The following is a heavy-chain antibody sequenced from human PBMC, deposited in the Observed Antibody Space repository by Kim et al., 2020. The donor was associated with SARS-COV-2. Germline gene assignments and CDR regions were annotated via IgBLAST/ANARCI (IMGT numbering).Heavy chain of an antibody. V-gene: IGHV1-8*01. CDR3: ARGHAWNGGPYYFDY. CDR1: GYTFSSYD. J-gene: IGHJ4*02. D-gene: IGHD1-1*01. CDR2: MKPNSGNT. Sequence: ASVKVSCKASGYTFSSYDINWVRQATGQGLEWMGWMKPNSGNTGYAQKFQGRVTMTRNTSTSTAYMDLSSLRSEDTAVYYCARGHAWNGGPYYFDYWGQGTLVTVSS.